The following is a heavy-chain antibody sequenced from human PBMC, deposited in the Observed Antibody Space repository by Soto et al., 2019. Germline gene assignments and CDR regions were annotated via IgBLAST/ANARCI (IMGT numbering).Heavy chain of an antibody. V-gene: IGHV4-31*03. J-gene: IGHJ5*02. CDR3: ARVVAAAGWGGWFDP. D-gene: IGHD6-13*01. Sequence: QVQLQESGPGLVKPSQTLSLTCTVSGGSISSGGYYWSWIRQHPGKGLEWIGYIYYSGSTYYNPSLKGRVTISVDTSKNQSSLKLSSVTAADTAVYYCARVVAAAGWGGWFDPWGQGTLVTVSS. CDR2: IYYSGST. CDR1: GGSISSGGYY.